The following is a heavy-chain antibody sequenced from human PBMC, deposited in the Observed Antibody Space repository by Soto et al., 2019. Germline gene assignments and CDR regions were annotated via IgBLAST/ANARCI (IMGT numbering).Heavy chain of an antibody. CDR3: AREHSSSSGRCFDT. J-gene: IGHJ4*02. Sequence: SETLSLTCTVSGGSISTYYWSWIRQPPGKGLEWIGYIYYSGSTNYNPSLKSRVTISVDTSKNQFSLRLNSVTAADTALYYCAREHSSSSGRCFDTWGQGTLVTVSS. D-gene: IGHD6-6*01. CDR2: IYYSGST. CDR1: GGSISTYY. V-gene: IGHV4-59*01.